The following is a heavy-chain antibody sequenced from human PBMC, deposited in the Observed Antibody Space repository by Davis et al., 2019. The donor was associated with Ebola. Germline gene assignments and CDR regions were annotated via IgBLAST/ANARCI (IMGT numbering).Heavy chain of an antibody. CDR1: GYSFTTYE. CDR2: IIYILGAP. V-gene: IGHV1-69*10. J-gene: IGHJ6*02. CDR3: ATATSDYHYYYAMDV. Sequence: SVKVSCKASGYSFTTYEINWLRQATGQGLEWMGGIIYILGAPNYAQKFQGRVTITADKSTSTAYLELSSLRSGDTAVYYCATATSDYHYYYAMDVWGQGTTVTVSS. D-gene: IGHD1-26*01.